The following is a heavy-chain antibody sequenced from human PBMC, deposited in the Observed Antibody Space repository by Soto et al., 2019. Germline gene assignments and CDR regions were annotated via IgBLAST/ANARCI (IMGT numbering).Heavy chain of an antibody. J-gene: IGHJ4*02. CDR1: GFTFSSYG. V-gene: IGHV3-33*01. Sequence: GGSLRLSCAASGFTFSSYGMHWVRQAPGKGLEWVAVIWYDGSNKYYAESVKGRFTISRDNSKNTLYLQMNNLRAEDTAVYYCARDSHVGSGWQLTADYWGQGTLVTVS. CDR2: IWYDGSNK. CDR3: ARDSHVGSGWQLTADY. D-gene: IGHD6-19*01.